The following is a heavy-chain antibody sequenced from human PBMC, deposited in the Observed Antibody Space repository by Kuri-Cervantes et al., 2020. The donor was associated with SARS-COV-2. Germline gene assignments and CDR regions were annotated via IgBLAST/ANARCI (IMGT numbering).Heavy chain of an antibody. CDR3: AKGGIGYSSSWYNY. V-gene: IGHV3-23*01. D-gene: IGHD6-13*01. Sequence: GGSLRLSCAASGFTFSSFAMNWVRQTPGKGLEWVSGISGTGITTYYTDSVKGRFTISRDNSNNTLYLQMSSLRADDTATYYCAKGGIGYSSSWYNYWGQGTLVTVSS. CDR1: GFTFSSFA. CDR2: ISGTGITT. J-gene: IGHJ4*02.